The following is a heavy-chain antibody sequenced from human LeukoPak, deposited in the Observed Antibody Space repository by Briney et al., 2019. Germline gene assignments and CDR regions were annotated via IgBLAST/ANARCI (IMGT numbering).Heavy chain of an antibody. CDR1: GGSISTYY. CDR2: IYYTGST. D-gene: IGHD6-19*01. V-gene: IGHV4-59*08. Sequence: SETLSLTCTVSGGSISTYYWSWIRQPPGKGLEWIGYIYYTGSTNYNPSLKSRVTISVDTSKNQSSLKLNSVNAADTAVYYCARQSSGWYPIDYWGQGTLVTVSS. CDR3: ARQSSGWYPIDY. J-gene: IGHJ4*02.